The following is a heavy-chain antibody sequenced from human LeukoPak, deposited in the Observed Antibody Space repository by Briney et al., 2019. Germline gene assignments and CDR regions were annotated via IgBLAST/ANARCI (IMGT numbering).Heavy chain of an antibody. V-gene: IGHV3-23*01. Sequence: GGSLRLSCEASGFTFSTFAMIWVRQPPGKGLEWVSSIFPSGGEIHYADSVKGRFTISRDNSKNTLYLQMNSLRAEDTAVYYCAKDDFRSHIVATGRGLLSYWGQGTLVTVSS. CDR1: GFTFSTFA. D-gene: IGHD5-12*01. CDR3: AKDDFRSHIVATGRGLLSY. J-gene: IGHJ4*02. CDR2: IFPSGGEI.